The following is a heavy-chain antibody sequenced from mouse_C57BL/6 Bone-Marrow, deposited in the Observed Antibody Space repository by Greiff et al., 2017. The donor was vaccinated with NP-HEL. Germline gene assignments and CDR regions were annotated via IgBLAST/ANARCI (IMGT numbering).Heavy chain of an antibody. CDR2: ISSGGSYT. D-gene: IGHD1-1*01. J-gene: IGHJ1*03. CDR1: GFTFSSYG. V-gene: IGHV5-6*02. Sequence: EVKLVESGGDLVKPGGSLKLSCAASGFTFSSYGMSWVRQTPDKRLEWVATISSGGSYTYYPDSVKGRFTISRDNAKNTLYLQMSSLKSEDTAMYYCARRGGTVVVNWYFDVWGTGTTVTVSS. CDR3: ARRGGTVVVNWYFDV.